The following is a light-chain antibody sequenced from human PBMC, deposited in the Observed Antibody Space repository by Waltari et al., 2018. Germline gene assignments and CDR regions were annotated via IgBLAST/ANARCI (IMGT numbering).Light chain of an antibody. V-gene: IGLV1-47*01. CDR2: RNN. J-gene: IGLJ3*02. CDR1: RSNIGNNY. CDR3: AVWDDSLSGRV. Sequence: QSVLTQPPSASGTPGQRVTNSCSGSRSNIGNNYVSWYQQLPGTAPKLLIYRNNQRPSGVPDRFSGSKSGTSASLAISGLRSEDEADYYCAVWDDSLSGRVFGGGTKVTVL.